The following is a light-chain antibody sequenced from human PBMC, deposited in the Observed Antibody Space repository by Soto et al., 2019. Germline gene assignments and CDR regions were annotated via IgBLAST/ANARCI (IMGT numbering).Light chain of an antibody. V-gene: IGKV3-11*01. CDR2: DAS. J-gene: IGKJ4*01. CDR1: QSVSSY. Sequence: EIVLTQSPATLSLSPGERATLSCRASQSVSSYLAWYQQKPGQAPRLLIYDASNRATGIPARFSGSGSGTDFTLTISSLEPEDFAVYYCQQRSNWQSTFGGGTKVDIK. CDR3: QQRSNWQST.